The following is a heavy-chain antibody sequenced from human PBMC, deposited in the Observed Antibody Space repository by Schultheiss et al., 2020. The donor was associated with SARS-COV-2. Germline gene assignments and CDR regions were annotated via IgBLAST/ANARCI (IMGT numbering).Heavy chain of an antibody. D-gene: IGHD3-3*01. CDR2: ISSSSSTI. CDR3: ARAVWSGRKGYYFDY. V-gene: IGHV3-48*01. J-gene: IGHJ4*02. CDR1: GFTFSSYS. Sequence: GGSLRLSCAASGFTFSSYSMNWVRQAPGKGLDWVSYISSSSSTIYYADSVKGRFTISRDNAKNSLYLQMNSLRAEDTAVYYCARAVWSGRKGYYFDYWGQGTLVTVSS.